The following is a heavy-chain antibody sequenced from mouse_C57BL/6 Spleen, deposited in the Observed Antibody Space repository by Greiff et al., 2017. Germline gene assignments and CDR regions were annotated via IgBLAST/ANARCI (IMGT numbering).Heavy chain of an antibody. Sequence: VQLQQSGPELVKPGASVKISCKASGYTFTDYYMNWVKQSHGKSLEWIGDINPNNGGTSYNQKFKGKATLTVDKSSSTAYMELRSLTSEDSAVYYCANYGRRAWFAYWGQGTLVTVSA. J-gene: IGHJ3*01. CDR2: INPNNGGT. D-gene: IGHD1-1*01. CDR3: ANYGRRAWFAY. V-gene: IGHV1-26*01. CDR1: GYTFTDYY.